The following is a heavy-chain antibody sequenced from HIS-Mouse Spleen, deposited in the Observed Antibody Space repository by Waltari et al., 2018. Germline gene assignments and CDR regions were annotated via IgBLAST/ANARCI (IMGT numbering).Heavy chain of an antibody. J-gene: IGHJ3*02. CDR3: ARDLELDAFDI. D-gene: IGHD1-1*01. Sequence: EVQLVESGGGLVQPGGSLRLSCAAAGFTFGCYWMAWVRQAPGKGLVWVSRMNSDRSSTSYADSVKGRFTISRDNAKNTLYLQMNSLRAEDTAVYYCARDLELDAFDIWGQGTMVTVSS. V-gene: IGHV3-74*01. CDR1: GFTFGCYW. CDR2: MNSDRSST.